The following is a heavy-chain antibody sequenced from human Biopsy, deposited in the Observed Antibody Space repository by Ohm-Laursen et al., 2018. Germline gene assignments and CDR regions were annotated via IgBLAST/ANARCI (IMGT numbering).Heavy chain of an antibody. CDR1: GYTFTAYG. J-gene: IGHJ3*02. CDR3: ARDPGYDFWSGSDPFDT. Sequence: ASVKVSCKASGYTFTAYGISWVRQAPGQGLEWMGWISAYNDDTNIAQKFQGRVSMITDTSTRTAYMELRSLRSGDTAIYFCARDPGYDFWSGSDPFDTWGQGTLVTVS. D-gene: IGHD3-3*01. CDR2: ISAYNDDT. V-gene: IGHV1-18*04.